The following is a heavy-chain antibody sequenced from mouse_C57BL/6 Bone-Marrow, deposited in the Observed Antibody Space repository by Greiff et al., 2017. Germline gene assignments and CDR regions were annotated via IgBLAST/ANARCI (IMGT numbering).Heavy chain of an antibody. D-gene: IGHD1-1*01. V-gene: IGHV1-26*01. CDR2: INPNNGGT. CDR3: ARDYGSSYWFAY. Sequence: VQLQQSGPELVKPGASVKISCKASGYTFTDYYMNWVKQSPGKGLEWIGDINPNNGGTSYNQKFKGKATLTVDKSSSTAYMELRSLTSEDSAVYYCARDYGSSYWFAYWGQGTLVTVSA. CDR1: GYTFTDYY. J-gene: IGHJ3*01.